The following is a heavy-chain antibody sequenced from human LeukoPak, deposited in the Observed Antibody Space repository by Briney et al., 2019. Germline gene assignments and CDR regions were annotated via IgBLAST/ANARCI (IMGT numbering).Heavy chain of an antibody. CDR3: ASSGYYNNWFDP. D-gene: IGHD3-3*01. CDR2: IYYSGST. V-gene: IGHV4-59*01. J-gene: IGHJ5*02. Sequence: SETLSLTCTVSGGSISSYYWSWIRQPPGKGLEWIGYIYYSGSTNYNPSLKSRVTISVDTSKNQFSLKLSSVTAADTAVYYRASSGYYNNWFDPWGQGTLVTVSS. CDR1: GGSISSYY.